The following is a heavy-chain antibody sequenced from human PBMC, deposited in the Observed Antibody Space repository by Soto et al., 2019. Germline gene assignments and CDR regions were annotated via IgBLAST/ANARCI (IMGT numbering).Heavy chain of an antibody. Sequence: SETLSLTCFVSGGSISSYYWSWIRQPPGKGLEWIGYIYYSGSTNYNPSLKSRVTISVDTSKNQFSLKLSSVTAADTAVYYCARGGGGDDYYGMDVRGQGTTVT. V-gene: IGHV4-59*01. CDR1: GGSISSYY. J-gene: IGHJ6*02. CDR2: IYYSGST. D-gene: IGHD4-17*01. CDR3: ARGGGGDDYYGMDV.